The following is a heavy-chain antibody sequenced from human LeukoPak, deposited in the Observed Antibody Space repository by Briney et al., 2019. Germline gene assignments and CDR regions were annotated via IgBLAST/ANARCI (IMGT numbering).Heavy chain of an antibody. V-gene: IGHV1-18*01. CDR3: ARRGSGWYVDY. Sequence: ASVKVSCKASGYTFSSYGISWVRQAPGQGLEWMGWISAYNGNTNYRQQLQGRVTMTTDTSTSTAYMDLRSLRSDDTAIYYCARRGSGWYVDYWGQGTLVTVSS. CDR1: GYTFSSYG. D-gene: IGHD6-19*01. CDR2: ISAYNGNT. J-gene: IGHJ4*02.